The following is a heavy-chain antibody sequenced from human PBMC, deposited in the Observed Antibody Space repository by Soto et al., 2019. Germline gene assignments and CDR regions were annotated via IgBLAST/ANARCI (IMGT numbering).Heavy chain of an antibody. CDR3: ARHKKSILTGFFDY. J-gene: IGHJ4*02. V-gene: IGHV4-59*08. CDR1: GGSISSYY. CDR2: IYYSGST. Sequence: SETLSLTCTVSGGSISSYYWSWIRQPPGKGLEWIGYIYYSGSTNYNPSLKSRVTISVDTSKNQFSLKLSSVTAADTAVYYCARHKKSILTGFFDYWGQGTLVTVSS. D-gene: IGHD3-9*01.